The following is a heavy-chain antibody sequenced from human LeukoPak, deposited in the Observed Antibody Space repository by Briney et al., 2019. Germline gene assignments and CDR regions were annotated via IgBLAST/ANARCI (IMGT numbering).Heavy chain of an antibody. D-gene: IGHD3-9*01. Sequence: SQTLSLTCAISGNSVSSNSAAWNWIRQSPSRGLEWLGRTYYRSKWYNDYAVSVKSRITINPDTSKNQFSLQLNSVTAADTAVYYCARGRYSAGDNWFDPWGQGTLVTVSS. CDR1: GNSVSSNSAA. J-gene: IGHJ5*02. CDR2: TYYRSKWYN. V-gene: IGHV6-1*01. CDR3: ARGRYSAGDNWFDP.